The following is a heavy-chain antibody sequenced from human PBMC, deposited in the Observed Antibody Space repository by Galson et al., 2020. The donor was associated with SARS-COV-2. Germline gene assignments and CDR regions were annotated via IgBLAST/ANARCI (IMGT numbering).Heavy chain of an antibody. CDR3: ARVEGDRVYARYGVDV. J-gene: IGHJ6*02. CDR2: VYYTGTT. CDR1: GGSISSRSSY. D-gene: IGHD5-12*01. V-gene: IGHV4-39*07. Sequence: SETLSLTCTVSGGSISSRSSYWGWIRQPPGKGLEWIGSVYYTGTTYYSPSLESRVTISIDTSRNQFSLKLTSVTAADTAVYYCARVEGDRVYARYGVDVWGQGTTATVSS.